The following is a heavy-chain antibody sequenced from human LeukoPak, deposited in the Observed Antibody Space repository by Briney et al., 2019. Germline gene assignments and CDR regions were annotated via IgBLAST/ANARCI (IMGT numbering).Heavy chain of an antibody. CDR1: GGSISSYY. J-gene: IGHJ6*03. Sequence: ASETLSLTCTVSGGSISSYYWSWIRQPPGKGLEWIGYIYTSGSTNYNPSLKSRVTISVDTSKNQFSLKLSSVTAADTAVYYCVRAQGKFGKKYYYYYYMDVWGKGTTVTVSS. V-gene: IGHV4-4*09. CDR3: VRAQGKFGKKYYYYYYMDV. D-gene: IGHD3-10*01. CDR2: IYTSGST.